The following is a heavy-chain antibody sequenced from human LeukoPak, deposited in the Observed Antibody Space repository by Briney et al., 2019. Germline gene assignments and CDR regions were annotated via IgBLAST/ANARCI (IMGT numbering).Heavy chain of an antibody. D-gene: IGHD3-22*01. CDR3: ARDRYYDSSGYYSEKDY. CDR2: LSGSGGNT. Sequence: PGGSLRLSCAGSGFTFSSYALSWVRQAPGKGLEWVSSLSGSGGNTNYADFVKGRFTISRDNSKNTLYLQMNSLRAEDTAVYYCARDRYYDSSGYYSEKDYWGQGTLVTVSS. V-gene: IGHV3-23*01. J-gene: IGHJ4*02. CDR1: GFTFSSYA.